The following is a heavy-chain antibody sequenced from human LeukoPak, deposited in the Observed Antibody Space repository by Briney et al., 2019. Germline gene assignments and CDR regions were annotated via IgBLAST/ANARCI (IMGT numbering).Heavy chain of an antibody. CDR1: GFTFTNYA. CDR3: AKGGSYYYDNSGYFDY. V-gene: IGHV3-23*01. J-gene: IGHJ4*02. CDR2: ISGSGRGT. Sequence: GGSLRLSCAASGFTFTNYAMNWVRQAPGKGLEWVSGISGSGRGTYYADSVKGRFTISRDNSKNTLSLQMKSLRAGDTAVYYCAKGGSYYYDNSGYFDYWGQGTLATVSS. D-gene: IGHD3-22*01.